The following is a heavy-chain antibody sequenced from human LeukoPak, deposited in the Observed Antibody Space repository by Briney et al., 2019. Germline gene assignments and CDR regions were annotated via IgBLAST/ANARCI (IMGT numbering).Heavy chain of an antibody. J-gene: IGHJ5*02. CDR3: ARGLRYCSSTSCLAWFDP. D-gene: IGHD2-2*01. CDR1: GGSFSGYY. V-gene: IGHV4-34*01. CDR2: INHSGST. Sequence: SETLSPTCAVYGGSFSGYYWSWIRQPPGKGVEWSGEINHSGSTNYNPSLKRRVTISGDKSKNKFSLKLSSVTAADTAVYYCARGLRYCSSTSCLAWFDPWGQGTLVTVSS.